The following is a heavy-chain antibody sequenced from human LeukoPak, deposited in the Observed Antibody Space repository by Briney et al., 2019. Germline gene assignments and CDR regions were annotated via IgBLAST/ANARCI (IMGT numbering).Heavy chain of an antibody. D-gene: IGHD6-13*01. CDR3: ARGYSSSWSPYYYYYYMDV. CDR1: GGTFSSYA. J-gene: IGHJ6*03. V-gene: IGHV1-69*13. CDR2: IIPIFGTA. Sequence: SVKVSCKASGGTFSSYAISWVRQAPGQGLEWMGGIIPIFGTANYAQKFQGRVTITADESTSTAYMELSSLRSDDTAVYYCARGYSSSWSPYYYYYYMDVWGKGTTVTISS.